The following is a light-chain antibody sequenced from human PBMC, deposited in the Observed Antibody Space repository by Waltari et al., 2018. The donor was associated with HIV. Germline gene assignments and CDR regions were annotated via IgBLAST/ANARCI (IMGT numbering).Light chain of an antibody. CDR3: QQYNIWPPLT. J-gene: IGKJ4*01. CDR2: GAS. Sequence: DIVMMQSPGTLSASPGERATLSCRASQSVSRNLAWYQQKPGQPPRLLIYGASTRATGIPARFSATGSGTEFTLTISSLQSEDFAVYYCQQYNIWPPLTFGGGTKVEMK. V-gene: IGKV3-15*01. CDR1: QSVSRN.